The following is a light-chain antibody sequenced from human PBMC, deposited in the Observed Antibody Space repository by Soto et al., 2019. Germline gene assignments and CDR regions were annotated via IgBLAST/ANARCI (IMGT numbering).Light chain of an antibody. CDR1: QSVSSN. V-gene: IGKV3-15*01. Sequence: EIVMTQSPATLSVSPEERVTLSCRASQSVSSNLAWYQQKPGQAPRLLISGASTRATGVPARFSGSGSGTEFTLTIRSLQSEDFARYHCQQYKIWPPTFGKGTTVAIK. CDR3: QQYKIWPPT. J-gene: IGKJ1*01. CDR2: GAS.